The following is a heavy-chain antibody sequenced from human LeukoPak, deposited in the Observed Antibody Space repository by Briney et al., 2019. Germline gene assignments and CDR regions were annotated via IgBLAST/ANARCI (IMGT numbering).Heavy chain of an antibody. Sequence: ASVKVSCKASGGTFSSYAISWVRQAPGQGLEWMGWINTNTGNPTYAQGFTGRFVFSLDTSVSTAYLQISSLKAEDTAVYYCARDLREYSGYEPYFDYWGQGTLVTVSS. CDR3: ARDLREYSGYEPYFDY. CDR1: GGTFSSYA. V-gene: IGHV7-4-1*02. CDR2: INTNTGNP. J-gene: IGHJ4*02. D-gene: IGHD5-12*01.